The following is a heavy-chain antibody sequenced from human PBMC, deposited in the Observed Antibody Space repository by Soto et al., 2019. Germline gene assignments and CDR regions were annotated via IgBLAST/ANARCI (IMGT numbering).Heavy chain of an antibody. CDR2: VSGFNNDT. Sequence: QVQLVQSGPELKKPGASVTVSCKAFGYTFTRFEISCVRQAPGQRLEWLAWVSGFNNDTVYARRFQDRLSVSPAPSTTTAYMQRRTLRADDTAVYYCPQDVSDSVMLGVADYWGQRPPVVDSS. CDR3: PQDVSDSVMLGVADY. V-gene: IGHV1-18*01. D-gene: IGHD3-10*02. J-gene: IGHJ4*02. CDR1: GYTFTRFE.